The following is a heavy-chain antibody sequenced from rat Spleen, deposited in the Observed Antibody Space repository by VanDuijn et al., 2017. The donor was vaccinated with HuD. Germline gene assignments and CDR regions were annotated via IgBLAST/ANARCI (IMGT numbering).Heavy chain of an antibody. CDR2: IARGGST. CDR1: GFSLTRNG. J-gene: IGHJ2*01. D-gene: IGHD1-4*01. V-gene: IGHV2S12*01. CDR3: TKECYPGITYYFDY. Sequence: QVQLKESGPGLVQPSQTLSLSCTVAGFSLTRNGLSWVRQPPGKGREWIAAIARGGSTYYNSALTSRLSISRDTSKSQVFLKMNSLQTEATAIYFCTKECYPGITYYFDYWGQGVMVTVST.